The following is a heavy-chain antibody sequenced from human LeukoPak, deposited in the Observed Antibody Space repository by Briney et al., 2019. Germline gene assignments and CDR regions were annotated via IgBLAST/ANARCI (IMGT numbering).Heavy chain of an antibody. Sequence: GSLRLSCAASGFSSYAMSWVRQAPGKGLEWVSAISGSGGSTYYADSVKGRFTISRDNAKNSLYLQMNSLRAEDTAVYYCARVGGSYVEWGQGTLVTVSS. J-gene: IGHJ4*02. CDR1: GFSSYA. CDR3: ARVGGSYVE. CDR2: ISGSGGST. V-gene: IGHV3-23*01. D-gene: IGHD1-26*01.